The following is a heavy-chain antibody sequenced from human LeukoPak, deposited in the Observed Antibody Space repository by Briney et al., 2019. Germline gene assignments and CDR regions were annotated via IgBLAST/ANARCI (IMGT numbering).Heavy chain of an antibody. J-gene: IGHJ4*02. Sequence: PGGSLRLSCAASGFTFSTYSMNWVRQAPGKGLEWVPSISSSNSYIYYGDSVKGRFTISRDNAKNSLYLQMNSLRAEDTAVYYCARFALKTPPTDWGQGTLVTVSS. CDR3: ARFALKTPPTD. CDR1: GFTFSTYS. V-gene: IGHV3-21*01. CDR2: ISSSNSYI.